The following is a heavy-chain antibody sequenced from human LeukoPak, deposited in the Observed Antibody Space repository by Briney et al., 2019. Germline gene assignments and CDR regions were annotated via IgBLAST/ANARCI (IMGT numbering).Heavy chain of an antibody. CDR1: GFTFSSYW. Sequence: GGSLRLSCAASGFTFSSYWMYWVRQAPGKGLVWVSRINSDGSSTSYADSVKGRFTISRDNAQNTLYLQMNSLRAEDTAVYYCARVLGYCSGGSCHWFDPWGQGTLVTASS. V-gene: IGHV3-74*01. CDR2: INSDGSST. J-gene: IGHJ5*02. D-gene: IGHD2-15*01. CDR3: ARVLGYCSGGSCHWFDP.